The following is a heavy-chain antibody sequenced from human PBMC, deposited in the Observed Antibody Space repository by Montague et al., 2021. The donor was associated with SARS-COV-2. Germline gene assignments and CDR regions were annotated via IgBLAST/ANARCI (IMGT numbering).Heavy chain of an antibody. CDR3: ARLGDGVVPSPILGVGPYYSYCYMDV. V-gene: IGHV4-34*01. CDR1: GGSFSTYS. D-gene: IGHD3-10*01. CDR2: IHHGGST. Sequence: SETLSLTCAVHGGSFSTYSWNWIRQPPGKGLEWIGGIHHGGSTNYHPSLKSRVTISADTSKNQFSLKLTSVAAADTAVYYCARLGDGVVPSPILGVGPYYSYCYMDVWGKGTTVTVSS. J-gene: IGHJ6*03.